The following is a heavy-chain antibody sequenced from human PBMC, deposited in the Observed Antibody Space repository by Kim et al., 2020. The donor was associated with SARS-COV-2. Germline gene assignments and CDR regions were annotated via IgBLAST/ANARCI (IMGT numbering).Heavy chain of an antibody. Sequence: SETLSLTCTVSGGSMSKFYWNWIRQSPGKGLEWIGYIYYTGDINYNPSLKSRVTISIDTSNNQFSLNLRSVTAADTAVYYCARLWSHVGTPDYWGQGTLVTVSS. J-gene: IGHJ4*02. CDR1: GGSMSKFY. CDR3: ARLWSHVGTPDY. CDR2: IYYTGDI. D-gene: IGHD3-16*01. V-gene: IGHV4-59*01.